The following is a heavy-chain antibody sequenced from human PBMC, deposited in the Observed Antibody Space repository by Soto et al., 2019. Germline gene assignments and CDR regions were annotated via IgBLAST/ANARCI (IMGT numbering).Heavy chain of an antibody. Sequence: QVQLVESGGGVVQPGGSLRLSCEASGFSFSSHGMHWVRQAPGKGLEWVALIRYDGSNKYYADSVKGRFTISRDNSKNTLYLQMNSLTAEDTAVYYCARDSHDLGLAALDWGQGTPVTVSA. V-gene: IGHV3-30*02. CDR3: ARDSHDLGLAALD. J-gene: IGHJ4*02. D-gene: IGHD3-16*01. CDR2: IRYDGSNK. CDR1: GFSFSSHG.